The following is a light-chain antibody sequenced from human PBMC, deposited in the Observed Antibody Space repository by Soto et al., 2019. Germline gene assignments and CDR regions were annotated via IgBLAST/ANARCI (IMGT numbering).Light chain of an antibody. Sequence: IQLTQSPSSLSASVGDRVTITCRARQGISSYLAWYQQKPGKAPKLLIYGASTLEGGVPFRFSGSGSGTDFTLIISIVQPEDFASYYCQQLNTYPITFGQGTRLEIK. CDR3: QQLNTYPIT. CDR2: GAS. CDR1: QGISSY. V-gene: IGKV1-9*01. J-gene: IGKJ5*01.